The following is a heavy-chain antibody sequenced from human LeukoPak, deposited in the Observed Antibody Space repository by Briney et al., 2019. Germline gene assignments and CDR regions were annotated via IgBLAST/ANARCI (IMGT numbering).Heavy chain of an antibody. CDR2: IYHSGST. D-gene: IGHD2-8*01. CDR1: GYSISSGYY. V-gene: IGHV4-38-2*02. CDR3: ARDQHRVLMVYANLFDP. Sequence: PSETLSLTCTVSGYSISSGYYWGWIRQPPGKGLEWIGSIYHSGSTYYNPSLKSRVTISVDTSKNQFSLKLSSVTAADTAVYYCARDQHRVLMVYANLFDPWGQGTLVTVSS. J-gene: IGHJ5*02.